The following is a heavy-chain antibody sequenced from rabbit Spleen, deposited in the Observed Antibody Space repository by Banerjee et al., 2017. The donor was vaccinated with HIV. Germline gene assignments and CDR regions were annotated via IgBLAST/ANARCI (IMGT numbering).Heavy chain of an antibody. D-gene: IGHD3-1*01. CDR1: GFSFSDRCV. J-gene: IGHJ4*01. CDR2: INAATGKP. V-gene: IGHV1S45*01. CDR3: ARDLASVVGWNFNL. Sequence: QEQLVESGGGLVKPEGSLKLSCKASGFSFSDRCVMCWVRQAPGKGLEWIACINAATGKPVYATWANGRFSISRTSSTTVTLQMTSLTAADTATYFCARDLASVVGWNFNLWGPGTLVTVS.